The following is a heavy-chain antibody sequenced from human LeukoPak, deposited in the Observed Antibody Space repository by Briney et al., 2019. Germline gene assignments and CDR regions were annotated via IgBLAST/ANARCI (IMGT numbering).Heavy chain of an antibody. D-gene: IGHD4-11*01. CDR1: GVSITNYY. J-gene: IGHJ4*02. V-gene: IGHV4-59*01. CDR3: ARDRVRGNSNPFFDY. Sequence: SETLSLTCIVSGVSITNYYWTWIRQPPGKGLEWIGYIYYSGSTNYNPSLKSRVTISVDTSKNQFSLKLSSVTAADTAVYYCARDRVRGNSNPFFDYWGQGTLVTVSS. CDR2: IYYSGST.